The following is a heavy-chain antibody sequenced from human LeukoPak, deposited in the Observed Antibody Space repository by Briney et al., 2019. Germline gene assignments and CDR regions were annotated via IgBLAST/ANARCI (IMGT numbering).Heavy chain of an antibody. Sequence: ASVTVSFTASGYTFTSYGISWVRQAPGQGLEWMGWISAYNGNTNYAQKLQGRVTMTTDTSTSTAYMELRSLRSDDSAVYYCARTSHCSSTSCYSSWFDPWGQGTLVTVSS. CDR3: ARTSHCSSTSCYSSWFDP. D-gene: IGHD2-2*01. V-gene: IGHV1-18*01. CDR2: ISAYNGNT. J-gene: IGHJ5*02. CDR1: GYTFTSYG.